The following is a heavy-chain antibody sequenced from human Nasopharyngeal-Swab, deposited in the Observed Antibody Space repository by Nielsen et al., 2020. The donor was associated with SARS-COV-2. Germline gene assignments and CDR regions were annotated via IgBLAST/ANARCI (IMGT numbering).Heavy chain of an antibody. V-gene: IGHV1-2*06. D-gene: IGHD3-22*01. CDR1: GYTFTDYY. CDR3: ARDNFYNSSGYYSPDY. CDR2: INPNSGGP. J-gene: IGHJ4*02. Sequence: ASVKVSCKASGYTFTDYYIQWVRQAPGQGLEWMGRINPNSGGPNYAQKFQGRVTMTRDTSITTAYMELSRLRSGDTAVYYCARDNFYNSSGYYSPDYWGQGTLVTVSS.